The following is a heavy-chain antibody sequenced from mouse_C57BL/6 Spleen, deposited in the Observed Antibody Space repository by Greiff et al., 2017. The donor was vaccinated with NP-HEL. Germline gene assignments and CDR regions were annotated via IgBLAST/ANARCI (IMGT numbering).Heavy chain of an antibody. CDR1: GFTFSDYG. J-gene: IGHJ4*01. CDR2: ISSGSSTI. Sequence: EVQVVESGGGLVKPGGSLKLSCAASGFTFSDYGMHWVRQAPEKGLEWVAYISSGSSTIYYADTVKGRFTISRDNAKNTLFLQMTSLRSEDTAMYYCARRGTTVVATRYAMDYWGQGTSVTVSS. CDR3: ARRGTTVVATRYAMDY. V-gene: IGHV5-17*01. D-gene: IGHD1-1*01.